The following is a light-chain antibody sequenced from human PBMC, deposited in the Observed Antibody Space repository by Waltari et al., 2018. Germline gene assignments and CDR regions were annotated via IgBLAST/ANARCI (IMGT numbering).Light chain of an antibody. CDR3: QQRSNWPLT. CDR1: QSVNRY. J-gene: IGKJ4*01. CDR2: DAS. V-gene: IGKV3-11*01. Sequence: EIVLTQSPATLSLSPGERATLTSRASQSVNRYLSWYQPKPGQAPRLLIYDASNRASGIPARFSGSGSGTDFTLTIRSLEPEDFAVYFCQQRSNWPLTFGGGTKVDIK.